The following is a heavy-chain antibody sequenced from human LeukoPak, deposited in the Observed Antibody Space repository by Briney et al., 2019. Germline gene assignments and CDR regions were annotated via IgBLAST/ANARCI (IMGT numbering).Heavy chain of an antibody. J-gene: IGHJ4*02. Sequence: SETLSLTCAVYGGSFSGYYWSWIRQPPGKGLEWIGEINHSGSTNYNPSLKSRVTISVDTSKNQFSLKLSSVTAADTAVYYCARGHSDFWSGYYRGRRYFDYWGQGTLVTVSS. CDR1: GGSFSGYY. D-gene: IGHD3-3*01. V-gene: IGHV4-34*01. CDR2: INHSGST. CDR3: ARGHSDFWSGYYRGRRYFDY.